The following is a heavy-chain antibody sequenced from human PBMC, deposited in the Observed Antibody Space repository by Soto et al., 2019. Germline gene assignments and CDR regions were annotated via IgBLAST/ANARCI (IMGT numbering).Heavy chain of an antibody. Sequence: QVQLQESGPGLVKPSQTLSLTCSVSGGSLESGNYFWTWIRQRPGKGLEWIGNIFYSGKTYYNPSLKRRVSMSVDTSKNQFSLNLTSVTAADTAVYFCAREHDYGGNFDYWGQGTLVTVSS. CDR1: GGSLESGNYF. CDR3: AREHDYGGNFDY. CDR2: IFYSGKT. D-gene: IGHD4-17*01. V-gene: IGHV4-31*03. J-gene: IGHJ4*02.